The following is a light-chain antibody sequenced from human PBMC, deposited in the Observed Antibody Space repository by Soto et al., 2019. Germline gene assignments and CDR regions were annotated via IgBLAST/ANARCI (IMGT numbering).Light chain of an antibody. Sequence: QSALTQPASVSGSPGQSITISCTGTSSDVGGYNYVSWYQQHPGKAPKLMIYDVSNRPSGVSNRFSGSKSGNTASLTISGPPAEDEADYFCSSYTSSSTLVGGGTKLTVL. CDR1: SSDVGGYNY. J-gene: IGLJ2*01. CDR3: SSYTSSSTL. CDR2: DVS. V-gene: IGLV2-14*01.